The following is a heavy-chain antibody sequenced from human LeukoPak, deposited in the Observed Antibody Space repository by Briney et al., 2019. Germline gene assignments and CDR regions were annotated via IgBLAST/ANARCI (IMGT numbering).Heavy chain of an antibody. D-gene: IGHD3-3*01. CDR2: IDFSGSTI. Sequence: PGGSLRLSCAASGFTFSSYSMNWVRQAPGKGLEWVSYIDFSGSTIYYADSVKGRFTISRDNARNSLSLQMISLRAEDTAVYYCARGFGVAYYYYSMDVWGKGTTVTISS. CDR1: GFTFSSYS. J-gene: IGHJ6*03. V-gene: IGHV3-48*04. CDR3: ARGFGVAYYYYSMDV.